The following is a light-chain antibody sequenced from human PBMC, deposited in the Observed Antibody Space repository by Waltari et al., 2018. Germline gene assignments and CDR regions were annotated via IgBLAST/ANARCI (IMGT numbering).Light chain of an antibody. CDR2: AAS. CDR3: LQHHSYPRT. J-gene: IGKJ1*01. CDR1: QDISSY. Sequence: DIQMTQSPSSLSVSVGDTVTITCRGSQDISSYLNWFQQKPGKAPKLLIYAASSLESGVPSRFSGSGSGTEFTLTISSLQPEDFAAYYCLQHHSYPRTFGQGTKVEI. V-gene: IGKV1-17*01.